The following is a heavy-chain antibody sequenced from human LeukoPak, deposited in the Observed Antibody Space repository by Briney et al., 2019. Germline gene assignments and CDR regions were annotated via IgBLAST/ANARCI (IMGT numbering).Heavy chain of an antibody. J-gene: IGHJ4*02. CDR2: VRGRGST. CDR1: GYILRLYA. V-gene: IGHV3-23*01. Sequence: GGSLRLSCTTSGYILRLYAMSWVRQAPGKGPEWVSGVRGRGSTFYSDSVKGRFTISRDNPKNTVYLQMNSLIADDAAVYYCAKEEAEVGLPNFHSWGQGTLVTVSS. CDR3: AKEEAEVGLPNFHS.